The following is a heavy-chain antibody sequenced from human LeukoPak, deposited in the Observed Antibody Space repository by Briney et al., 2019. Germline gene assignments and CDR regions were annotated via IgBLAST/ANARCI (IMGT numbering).Heavy chain of an antibody. CDR1: GFTFSSYG. Sequence: GGSLRLSCAASGFTFSSYGMSWVRQAPGKGLEWVANIKQDGSEKYYVDSVKGRFTISRDNAKNSLYLQMNSLRAEDTAVYYCAAAAVAGRNWFDPWGQGTLVTVSS. CDR3: AAAAVAGRNWFDP. J-gene: IGHJ5*02. V-gene: IGHV3-7*01. CDR2: IKQDGSEK. D-gene: IGHD6-19*01.